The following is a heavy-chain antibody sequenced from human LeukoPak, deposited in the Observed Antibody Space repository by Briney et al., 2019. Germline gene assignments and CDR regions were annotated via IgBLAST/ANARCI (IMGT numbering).Heavy chain of an antibody. CDR2: INPDGSGK. D-gene: IGHD1-1*01. CDR1: GFTFRNYW. CDR3: ARENWYLAD. V-gene: IGHV3-74*01. J-gene: IGHJ4*02. Sequence: GGSLRLSCAASGFTFRNYWMHWVRQVPGKGLVWVSRINPDGSGKGYADSVKGRFTISRDNAKNTPYLQMNSLRADDTAVYYCARENWYLADWGQGTLVTVS.